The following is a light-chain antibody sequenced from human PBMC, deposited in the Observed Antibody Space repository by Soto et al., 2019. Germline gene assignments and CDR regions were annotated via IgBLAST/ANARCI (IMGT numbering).Light chain of an antibody. CDR2: GAS. Sequence: EKVMTQSPATLSVSPGDRATLSCRASQSVNSNLAWYQQKPGQAPRLVIYGASARATGIPARFSGSGSGTEFTLTISSLQSEDFAVYYCQQYKNFWTFGQGTKVEIK. J-gene: IGKJ1*01. CDR3: QQYKNFWT. CDR1: QSVNSN. V-gene: IGKV3-15*01.